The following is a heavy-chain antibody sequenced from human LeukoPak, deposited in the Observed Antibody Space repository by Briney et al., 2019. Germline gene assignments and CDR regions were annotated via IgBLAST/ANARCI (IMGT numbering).Heavy chain of an antibody. J-gene: IGHJ5*02. Sequence: SETLSLTCAVYGGSFSGDYWSSVRQPPAKGLEWIGEINHSGSTNYNPSLKSRVTISVDTSKNQFSLELSYVTAADTAVYYCARGRRHSSSWYYAGSNWFDPWGQGTLVTVSS. D-gene: IGHD6-13*01. CDR3: ARGRRHSSSWYYAGSNWFDP. CDR1: GGSFSGDY. V-gene: IGHV4-34*01. CDR2: INHSGST.